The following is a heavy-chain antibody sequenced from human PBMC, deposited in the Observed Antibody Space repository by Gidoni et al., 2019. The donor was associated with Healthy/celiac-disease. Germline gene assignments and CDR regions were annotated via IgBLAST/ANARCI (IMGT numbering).Heavy chain of an antibody. CDR3: ARGPSNYVARWFDP. D-gene: IGHD4-4*01. Sequence: QLQLQESGPGLVKPSETLSLTCTVPGGSISRSSYYWGWLRQPPGKGLEWIGSIFYSGSTYYNPSLKSRVTISVDTSKNQFSLKLSSVTAADTAVYYCARGPSNYVARWFDPWGQGTLVTVSS. CDR2: IFYSGST. J-gene: IGHJ5*02. V-gene: IGHV4-39*07. CDR1: GGSISRSSYY.